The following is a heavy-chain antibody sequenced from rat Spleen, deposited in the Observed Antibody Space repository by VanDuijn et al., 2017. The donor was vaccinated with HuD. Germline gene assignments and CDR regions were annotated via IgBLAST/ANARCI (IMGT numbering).Heavy chain of an antibody. CDR1: GFSLPRYD. CDR3: AREGIAAYWYFDF. Sequence: QVQLKESGPGLVQPSQTLSLTCTVSGFSLPRYDISWVRQPPGKGLEWMGVIWTGGSTDYNSALKSRLSISRDTSKSQVFLKMNSLQTEDIATYYCAREGIAAYWYFDFWGPGTMVTVSS. J-gene: IGHJ1*01. CDR2: IWTGGST. D-gene: IGHD1-2*01. V-gene: IGHV2-43*01.